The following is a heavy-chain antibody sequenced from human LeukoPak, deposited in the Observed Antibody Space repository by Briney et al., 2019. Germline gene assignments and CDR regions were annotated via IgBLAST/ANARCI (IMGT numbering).Heavy chain of an antibody. V-gene: IGHV4-39*07. CDR3: ARAYHSSWYLNWFDP. D-gene: IGHD6-13*01. Sequence: SETLSLTCTVSGDSISSSTYYWRWIRQSPGKVLERNGSIYNSGVTYYNPSLKSRVTISIDTSENQFSLRLTSVTAADTAVYYCARAYHSSWYLNWFDPWGQGTLVTVSS. CDR2: IYNSGVT. J-gene: IGHJ5*02. CDR1: GDSISSSTYY.